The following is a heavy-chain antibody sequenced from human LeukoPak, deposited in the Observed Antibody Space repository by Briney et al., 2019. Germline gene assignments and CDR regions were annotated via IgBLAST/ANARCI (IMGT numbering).Heavy chain of an antibody. J-gene: IGHJ4*02. CDR2: MNPNSGNT. V-gene: IGHV1-8*01. CDR3: ARVQQAAAGRSTDY. CDR1: GYTFTSYD. D-gene: IGHD6-13*01. Sequence: ASVKVSCKASGYTFTSYDINWVRQATGQGLEWMGWMNPNSGNTGYAQKFQGRVTMTRNTSISTAYMELSSLRSEDTAVYYCARVQQAAAGRSTDYWGQGTLVTVSS.